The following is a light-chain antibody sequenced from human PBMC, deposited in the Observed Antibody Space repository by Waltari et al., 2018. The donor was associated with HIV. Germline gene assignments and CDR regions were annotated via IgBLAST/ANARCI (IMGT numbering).Light chain of an antibody. CDR1: QSISSW. CDR3: QQYKSYTIT. J-gene: IGKJ5*01. V-gene: IGKV1-5*03. CDR2: KAS. Sequence: DIQMTQSPSTLSASVGDRVTITCRASQSISSWLAWYQQKPGKAPKLLIYKASSLESGDPSRFSGSGSGTEFTLTNSSLQPDDFATYYCQQYKSYTITFGQGTRLEIK.